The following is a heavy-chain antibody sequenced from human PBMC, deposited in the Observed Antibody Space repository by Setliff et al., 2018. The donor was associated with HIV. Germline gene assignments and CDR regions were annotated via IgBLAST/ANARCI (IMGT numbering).Heavy chain of an antibody. J-gene: IGHJ4*02. CDR1: GDSITSSTYY. Sequence: PSETLSLTCTVSGDSITSSTYYWSWIRQPAGRRLEWIGHISTSGTTNYNPSIKSPVTISADTSKSQFSLKLTSETAADTAAYFCARVSTDYVWGSFLSSGPYYFDFWGQRALVTVSS. D-gene: IGHD3-16*01. V-gene: IGHV4-61*09. CDR3: ARVSTDYVWGSFLSSGPYYFDF. CDR2: ISTSGTT.